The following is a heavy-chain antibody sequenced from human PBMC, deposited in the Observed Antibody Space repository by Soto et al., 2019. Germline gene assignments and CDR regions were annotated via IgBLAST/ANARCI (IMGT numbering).Heavy chain of an antibody. CDR3: ARGTYYDFWSGVRFDY. CDR2: IIPIFGTA. Sequence: GASVKVSCKASGGTFSSYAISWVRQAPGQGLEWMGGIIPIFGTANYAQKFQGRVTITADESTSTAYMELSSLRSEDTAVYYCARGTYYDFWSGVRFDYWGQGTLVTVSS. CDR1: GGTFSSYA. J-gene: IGHJ4*02. V-gene: IGHV1-69*13. D-gene: IGHD3-3*01.